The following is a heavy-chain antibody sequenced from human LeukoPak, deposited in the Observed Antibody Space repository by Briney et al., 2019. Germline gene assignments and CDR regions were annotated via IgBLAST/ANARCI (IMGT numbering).Heavy chain of an antibody. J-gene: IGHJ4*02. V-gene: IGHV3-30*18. CDR3: AKDGGGTTGTTGFGC. Sequence: GRSLRLSCAASGFTFSSYGMHWVRQAPGKGLEWVAVISYDGSNKYYADSVKGRFTISRDNSKNTLYLQMNSLRAEDTAVYYCAKDGGGTTGTTGFGCWGQGTLVTVSS. CDR1: GFTFSSYG. D-gene: IGHD1-1*01. CDR2: ISYDGSNK.